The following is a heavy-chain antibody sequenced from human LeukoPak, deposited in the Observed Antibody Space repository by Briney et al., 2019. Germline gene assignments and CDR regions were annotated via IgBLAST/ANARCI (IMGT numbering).Heavy chain of an antibody. V-gene: IGHV1-8*01. D-gene: IGHD2-2*01. Sequence: VASVKVSCKASGYTFTSYDINWVRQATGQGLEWMGWMNPNSGNTGYAQKFQGRVTMTEDTSTDTAYMELSSLRSEDTAVYYCATDLGDTSSKGDAFDIWGQGTMVTVSS. J-gene: IGHJ3*02. CDR3: ATDLGDTSSKGDAFDI. CDR1: GYTFTSYD. CDR2: MNPNSGNT.